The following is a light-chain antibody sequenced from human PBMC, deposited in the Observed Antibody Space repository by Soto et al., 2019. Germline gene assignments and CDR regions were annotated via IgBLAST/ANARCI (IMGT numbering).Light chain of an antibody. CDR2: KAS. J-gene: IGKJ1*01. Sequence: DIQMTQSPSPLSGAVGDRATITCRASQTISSWLAWYQQKPGKAPKLLIHKASTLKSGVPSRFSGSGSGTEFTLTISSLQPDDFATYYCQHYNSYSEALGQGTKVDI. CDR1: QTISSW. V-gene: IGKV1-5*03. CDR3: QHYNSYSEA.